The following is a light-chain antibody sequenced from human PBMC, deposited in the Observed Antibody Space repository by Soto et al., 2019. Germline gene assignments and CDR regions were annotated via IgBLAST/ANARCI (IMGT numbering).Light chain of an antibody. CDR1: QSISSNY. CDR2: DTS. CDR3: QQRSSWPLT. J-gene: IGKJ5*01. V-gene: IGKV3-11*01. Sequence: EIVMTQSPATLSVSPGERATLSCRASQSISSNYLAWYQQKPGQAPRLLIYDTSNRATGIPARFSGSGSGTDFTLTISSLEPEDFAIYYCQQRSSWPLTFGQGTRLEIK.